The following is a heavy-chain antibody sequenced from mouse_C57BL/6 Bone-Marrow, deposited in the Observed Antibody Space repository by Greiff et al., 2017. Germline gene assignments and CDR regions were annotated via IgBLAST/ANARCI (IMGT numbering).Heavy chain of an antibody. CDR1: GYTFTDYY. D-gene: IGHD2-1*01. CDR2: INPYNGGT. V-gene: IGHV1-19*01. CDR3: ASSYGNYAMDY. Sequence: EVQLKESGPVLVKPGASVKMSCKASGYTFTDYYMNWVKQSHGKSLEWIGVINPYNGGTSYNQKFKGKATLTVDKSSSTAYMELNSLTSEDSAVYYCASSYGNYAMDYWGQGTSVTVSS. J-gene: IGHJ4*01.